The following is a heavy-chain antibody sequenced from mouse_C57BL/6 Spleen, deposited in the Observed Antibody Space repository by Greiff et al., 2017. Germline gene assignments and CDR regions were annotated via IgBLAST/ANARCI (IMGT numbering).Heavy chain of an antibody. J-gene: IGHJ4*01. CDR1: GFSFNTYA. CDR2: IRSKSNNYAT. Sequence: EVKVVESGGGLVQPKGSLKLSCAASGFSFNTYAMNWVRQAPGKGLEWVARIRSKSNNYATYYAVSVKDRFTISRDDSESMLYLQMNNLKTEDTAVYYCVRGGTENYAMDYWGQGTSVTVSS. CDR3: VRGGTENYAMDY. V-gene: IGHV10-1*01. D-gene: IGHD3-3*01.